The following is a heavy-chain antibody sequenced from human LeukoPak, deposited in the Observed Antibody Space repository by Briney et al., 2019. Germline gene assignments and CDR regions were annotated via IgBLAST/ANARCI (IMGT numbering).Heavy chain of an antibody. CDR3: ATDPYGSGSYYNNY. CDR2: FDPEDGET. J-gene: IGHJ4*02. Sequence: GASVKVSCKVSGYTLTELSMHWARQAPGKGLEWMGGFDPEDGETIYAQKFQGRVTMTEDTSTDTAYMELSSLRSEDTAVYYCATDPYGSGSYYNNYWGQGTLVTVSS. D-gene: IGHD3-10*01. V-gene: IGHV1-24*01. CDR1: GYTLTELS.